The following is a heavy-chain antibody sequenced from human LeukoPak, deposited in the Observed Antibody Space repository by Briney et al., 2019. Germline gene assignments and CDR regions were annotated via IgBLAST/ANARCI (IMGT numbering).Heavy chain of an antibody. CDR1: GYTFSSYW. J-gene: IGHJ4*02. D-gene: IGHD6-13*01. Sequence: GESLKISCKGSGYTFSSYWIGWVRQVPETGLEWMGIIFPGDSETRYSPSFQGQVTISADESTNTAYLQWSSLRASDSAIYYCARFSAPFEFWGQGTLVTVSS. CDR2: IFPGDSET. CDR3: ARFSAPFEF. V-gene: IGHV5-51*01.